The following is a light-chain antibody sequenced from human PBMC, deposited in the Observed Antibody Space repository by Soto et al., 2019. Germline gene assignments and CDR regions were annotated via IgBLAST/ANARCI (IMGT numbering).Light chain of an antibody. J-gene: IGKJ3*01. Sequence: ERVMTQSPATLSLSPGERATLSCRASQTVTTHLAWYQQKPGQAPRLLIFGASTRDTGIPARFSASGSGTEFTLTISTLQSEDIGLYYCQQYHNWPPTFGPGTKVDI. V-gene: IGKV3-15*01. CDR2: GAS. CDR1: QTVTTH. CDR3: QQYHNWPPT.